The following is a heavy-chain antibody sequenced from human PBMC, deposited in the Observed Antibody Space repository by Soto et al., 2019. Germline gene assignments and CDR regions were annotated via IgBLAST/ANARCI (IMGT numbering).Heavy chain of an antibody. CDR1: GYTFTSYG. D-gene: IGHD3-3*01. V-gene: IGHV1-18*04. Sequence: QVQLVQSGAEVKEPGASVKVSCKASGYTFTSYGISWVRQAPGQGLEWMGWISAYNGNTNYAQKLQGRVTMTTDTSTSTAYMELRSLRSDDTAVYYCARDSYYDFGSGYTDYYYYYGMDVWGQGTTVTVSS. CDR2: ISAYNGNT. CDR3: ARDSYYDFGSGYTDYYYYYGMDV. J-gene: IGHJ6*02.